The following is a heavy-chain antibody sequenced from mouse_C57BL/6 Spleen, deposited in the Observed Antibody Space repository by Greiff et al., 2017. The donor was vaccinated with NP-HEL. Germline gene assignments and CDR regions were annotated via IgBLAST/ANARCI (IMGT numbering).Heavy chain of an antibody. CDR1: GFNIKDDY. D-gene: IGHD2-4*01. J-gene: IGHJ2*01. V-gene: IGHV14-4*01. CDR3: TTSDDYHYFDY. Sequence: EVQLQQSGAELVRPGASVKLSCTASGFNIKDDYMHWVKQRPEQGLEWIGWIDPENGDTEYASKFQGKATITADTSSNTAYLQLSSLTSEDTAVYYCTTSDDYHYFDYWGQGTTLTVSS. CDR2: IDPENGDT.